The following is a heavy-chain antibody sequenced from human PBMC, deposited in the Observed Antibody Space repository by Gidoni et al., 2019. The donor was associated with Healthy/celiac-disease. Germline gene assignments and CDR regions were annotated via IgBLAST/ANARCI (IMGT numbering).Heavy chain of an antibody. CDR3: ARDYDFWSGYSTPMDV. CDR1: GGTFSSYA. Sequence: QVQLVQSGAEVKKPGSSVKVSCKASGGTFSSYAISWVRQAPGQGLEWMGGILPIFGTSNYAQKFQGRVTITADKSTSTAYMELSSLRSEDTAVYYCARDYDFWSGYSTPMDVWGKGTTVTVSS. D-gene: IGHD3-3*01. J-gene: IGHJ6*03. V-gene: IGHV1-69*06. CDR2: ILPIFGTS.